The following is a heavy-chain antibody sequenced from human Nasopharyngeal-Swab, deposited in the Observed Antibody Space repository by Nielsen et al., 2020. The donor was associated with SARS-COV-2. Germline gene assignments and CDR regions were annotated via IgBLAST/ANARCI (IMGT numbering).Heavy chain of an antibody. V-gene: IGHV3-23*01. D-gene: IGHD6-19*01. CDR3: AKDRRGWYPDY. Sequence: GESLKISCAASGFTFSSYAMSWVRQAPGKGLEWVSAISCSGGSTYYADSVKGRFTISRDNSKNTLYLQMNSLRAEDTAVYYCAKDRRGWYPDYWGQGTLVTVSS. CDR1: GFTFSSYA. J-gene: IGHJ4*02. CDR2: ISCSGGST.